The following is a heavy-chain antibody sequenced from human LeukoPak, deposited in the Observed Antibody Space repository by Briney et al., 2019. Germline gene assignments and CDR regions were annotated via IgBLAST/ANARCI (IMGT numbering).Heavy chain of an antibody. Sequence: GGSLRLSCAASGLTFSRYAMGWVRQAPGKGLEGGSGVSTSGGSTYYADSVKGRFTISRDNAKNTLHLQMNSLRAEDTAIYYCANQAYDSPRTDFDYWGQGTLVTVSS. CDR1: GLTFSRYA. CDR2: VSTSGGST. J-gene: IGHJ4*02. V-gene: IGHV3-23*01. D-gene: IGHD3-22*01. CDR3: ANQAYDSPRTDFDY.